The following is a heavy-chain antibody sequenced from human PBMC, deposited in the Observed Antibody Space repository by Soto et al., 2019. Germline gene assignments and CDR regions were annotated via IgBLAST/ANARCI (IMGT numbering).Heavy chain of an antibody. Sequence: SETLSLTCAVYGGSFSGYYWSWIRQPPGKGLEWIGEINHSGSTNYNPSLKSRVTISVDTSKNQFSLKLSSVTAADTAVYYCARGRTTPGPGYYYYYMDVWGKGTTVTVSS. CDR2: INHSGST. D-gene: IGHD4-17*01. CDR3: ARGRTTPGPGYYYYYMDV. J-gene: IGHJ6*03. CDR1: GGSFSGYY. V-gene: IGHV4-34*01.